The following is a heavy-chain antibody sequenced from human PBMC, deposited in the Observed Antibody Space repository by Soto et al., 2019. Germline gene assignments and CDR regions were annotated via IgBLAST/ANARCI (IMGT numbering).Heavy chain of an antibody. D-gene: IGHD2-15*01. Sequence: SETLSLTCTVSGGSISSSSYYWGWIRQPPGKGLEWIGSIYYSGSTYYNPSLKSRVTISVDTSKNQFSLKLSSVTAADTAVYYCASPSLVAVAATPGGDAFDIWGQGTMVTVSS. J-gene: IGHJ3*02. CDR1: GGSISSSSYY. V-gene: IGHV4-39*01. CDR3: ASPSLVAVAATPGGDAFDI. CDR2: IYYSGST.